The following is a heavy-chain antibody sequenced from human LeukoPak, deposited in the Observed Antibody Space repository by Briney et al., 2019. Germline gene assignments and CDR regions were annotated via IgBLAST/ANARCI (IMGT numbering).Heavy chain of an antibody. CDR2: INPSSGST. D-gene: IGHD5-24*01. CDR3: ASLRDGYNSFDY. Sequence: ASVKVSCKASGYTFTSYYMHWVRQAPGQGLEWMGIINPSSGSTSYAQKFQGRVTMTRDTSTSTVYVELSSLRSEDTAVYYCASLRDGYNSFDYWGQGTLVTVSS. V-gene: IGHV1-46*03. CDR1: GYTFTSYY. J-gene: IGHJ4*02.